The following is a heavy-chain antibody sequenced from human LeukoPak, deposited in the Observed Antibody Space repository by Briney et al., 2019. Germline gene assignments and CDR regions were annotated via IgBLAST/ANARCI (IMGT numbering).Heavy chain of an antibody. CDR1: GFTFSSYW. CDR3: ARDMRGIGAFDI. CDR2: INSDGSST. Sequence: GGSLRLSCAASGFTFSSYWLHWVRQAPGKGLVWVSRINSDGSSTTYADSVKGRLTISRDNAENTLYLQMNSLRAEDTAVYYCARDMRGIGAFDIWGQGTMVTVSS. J-gene: IGHJ3*02. V-gene: IGHV3-74*01. D-gene: IGHD3-16*01.